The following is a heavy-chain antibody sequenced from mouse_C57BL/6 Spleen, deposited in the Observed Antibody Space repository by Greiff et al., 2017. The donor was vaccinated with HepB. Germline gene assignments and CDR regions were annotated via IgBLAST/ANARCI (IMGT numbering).Heavy chain of an antibody. J-gene: IGHJ2*01. CDR2: FYPGSGSI. V-gene: IGHV1-62-2*01. CDR3: ARHEEAYYSNYGVSFDY. CDR1: GYTFTEYT. Sequence: QVQLQESGAELVKPGASVKLSCKASGYTFTEYTIHWVKQRSGQGLEWIGWFYPGSGSIKYNEKFKDKATLTADKSSSTVYMELSRLTSEDSAVYFCARHEEAYYSNYGVSFDYWGQGTTLTVSS. D-gene: IGHD2-5*01.